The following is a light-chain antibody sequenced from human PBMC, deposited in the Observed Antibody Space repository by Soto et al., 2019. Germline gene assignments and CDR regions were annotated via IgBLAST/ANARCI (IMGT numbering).Light chain of an antibody. CDR2: GAS. CDR1: QSVSSN. Sequence: EIVMTQSPATLSVSPGERATLSCRASQSVSSNLAWYQQKPGQAPRLLIYGASTRATGIPARFSGSGSGTEFTPTISSRQSEDFALYYCQQYNNWPPYTLGQGTKLEIK. V-gene: IGKV3-15*01. CDR3: QQYNNWPPYT. J-gene: IGKJ2*01.